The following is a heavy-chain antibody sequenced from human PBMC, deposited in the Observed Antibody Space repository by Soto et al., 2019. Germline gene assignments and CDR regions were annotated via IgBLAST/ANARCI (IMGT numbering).Heavy chain of an antibody. CDR2: ISGSGGST. J-gene: IGHJ4*02. CDR1: GFTFNNYA. V-gene: IGHV3-23*01. CDR3: AVERKKFIDY. Sequence: EVQLLDSGGGLVQPGGSLRLSCAASGFTFNNYAMNWVRQAPGKGLEWVSSISGSGGSTFYAGSVKGRFTISRDNSKNTLYLQMNSLRAEDTAVYYCAVERKKFIDYWGQGTLVTVSS.